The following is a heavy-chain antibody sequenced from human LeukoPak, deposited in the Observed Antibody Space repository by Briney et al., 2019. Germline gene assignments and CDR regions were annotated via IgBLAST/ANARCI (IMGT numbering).Heavy chain of an antibody. Sequence: ASVKVSCKASGGTFSSYAISWVRPAPGQGVEWMGGSIPIFGSANYAQKFQGRVTITADESTSTAYMALSSLRSEDTALYYCARALGVTMIVGASEDAFDIWGQGTMVTVSS. CDR1: GGTFSSYA. CDR3: ARALGVTMIVGASEDAFDI. D-gene: IGHD3-22*01. CDR2: SIPIFGSA. J-gene: IGHJ3*02. V-gene: IGHV1-69*13.